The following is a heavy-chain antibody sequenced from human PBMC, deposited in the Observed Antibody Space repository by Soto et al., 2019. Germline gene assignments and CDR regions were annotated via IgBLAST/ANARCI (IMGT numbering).Heavy chain of an antibody. V-gene: IGHV3-33*01. CDR3: ARPLVAPVAGPYYYGMDV. CDR1: GFTFNSYG. CDR2: IWYDGNTK. D-gene: IGHD6-19*01. Sequence: QIQLVESGGGVVQPGRSLRLSCTASGFTFNSYGFNWVPQAPGKGVEWVGVIWYDGNTKYYADSVKGRFTISRDNLKNTLYLQMNSLTAEDTAVYYCARPLVAPVAGPYYYGMDVWGQGTTVIVSS. J-gene: IGHJ6*02.